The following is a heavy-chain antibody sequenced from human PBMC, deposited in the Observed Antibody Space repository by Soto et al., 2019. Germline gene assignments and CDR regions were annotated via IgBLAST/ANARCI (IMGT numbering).Heavy chain of an antibody. CDR1: GGSISSSNW. Sequence: PSETLSLTCAVSGGSISSSNWWSWVRQPPGKGLEWIGEIYHSGSTNYNPSLKSRVTISVDKSKNQFSLKLSSVTAADTAVYYCARDPRGSFIAAYYYYGMDVWGQGTTVTVS. D-gene: IGHD6-13*01. J-gene: IGHJ6*02. CDR2: IYHSGST. CDR3: ARDPRGSFIAAYYYYGMDV. V-gene: IGHV4-4*02.